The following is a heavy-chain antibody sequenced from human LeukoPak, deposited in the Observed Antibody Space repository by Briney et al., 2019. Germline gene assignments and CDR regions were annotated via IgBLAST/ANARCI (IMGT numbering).Heavy chain of an antibody. CDR2: IYLGDSDT. V-gene: IGHV5-51*01. CDR1: GDRFTSYW. J-gene: IGHJ5*02. CDR3: ARPNDYGADYWFDP. Sequence: GESLKISCKGSGDRFTSYWIGWVRQMPGKGLEWMGIIYLGDSDTRYSPSFQGQVTISADKSISTAFLQWSSLKASDTAMYYCARPNDYGADYWFDPWGQGTLVTVSS. D-gene: IGHD4/OR15-4a*01.